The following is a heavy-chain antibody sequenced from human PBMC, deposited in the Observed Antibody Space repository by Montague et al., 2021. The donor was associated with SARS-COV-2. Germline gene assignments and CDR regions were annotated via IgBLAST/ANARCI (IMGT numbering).Heavy chain of an antibody. CDR3: ARLQGRRRLMDY. Sequence: SETLFLTCTVSGGSINNYYWGWIRQPPGKALEYIAYISEIGSTHRNPALKSRVTISVDPSRNQFYLDVNSVTAADTAVYYCARLQGRRRLMDYWGQGTLVTVPS. CDR1: GGSINNYY. D-gene: IGHD5-12*01. CDR2: ISEIGST. J-gene: IGHJ4*02. V-gene: IGHV4-59*01.